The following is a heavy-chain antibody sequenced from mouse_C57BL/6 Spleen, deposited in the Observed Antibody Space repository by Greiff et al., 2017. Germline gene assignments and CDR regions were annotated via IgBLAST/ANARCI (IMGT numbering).Heavy chain of an antibody. Sequence: QVQLQQPGAELVKPGASVKLSCKASGYTFTSYWMQWVKQRPGQGLEWIGEIDPSDSYTNYNQKFKGKATLTVDTSSSTAYMQLSSLTSEDSAVYYCAPYYYGSSYWYFDVWGTGTTVTVSS. D-gene: IGHD1-1*01. CDR1: GYTFTSYW. J-gene: IGHJ1*03. V-gene: IGHV1-50*01. CDR3: APYYYGSSYWYFDV. CDR2: IDPSDSYT.